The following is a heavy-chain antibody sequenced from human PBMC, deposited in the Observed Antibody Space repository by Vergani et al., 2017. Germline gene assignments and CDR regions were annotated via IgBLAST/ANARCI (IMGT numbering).Heavy chain of an antibody. CDR1: GFTFSSYA. CDR3: ARGYREAGAEYYYYYYYMDV. Sequence: QVQLVESGGGVVQPGRSLRLSCAASGFTFSSYAMHWVRQAPGKGLEWVAVISYDGSNKYYADSVKGRFTISRDNSKNTLYLQMNSLRAEDTAVYYCARGYREAGAEYYYYYYYMDVWGKGTTVTVSS. V-gene: IGHV3-30-3*01. J-gene: IGHJ6*03. D-gene: IGHD2-15*01. CDR2: ISYDGSNK.